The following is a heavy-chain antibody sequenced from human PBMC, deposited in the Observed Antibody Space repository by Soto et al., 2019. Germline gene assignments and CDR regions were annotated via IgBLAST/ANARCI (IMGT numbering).Heavy chain of an antibody. D-gene: IGHD3-16*01. CDR1: GGSISSDDYY. CDR2: IYYRGNT. V-gene: IGHV4-31*03. CDR3: AGGWDYYGMEV. Sequence: PSETLSLTCTVSGGSISSDDYYWNWIRQRPGKGLEWIGNIYYRGNTNYNPSLKSRIIMSMDMSENQFSLKLTSVTAADTAVYYCAGGWDYYGMEVWGKGSTVT. J-gene: IGHJ6*04.